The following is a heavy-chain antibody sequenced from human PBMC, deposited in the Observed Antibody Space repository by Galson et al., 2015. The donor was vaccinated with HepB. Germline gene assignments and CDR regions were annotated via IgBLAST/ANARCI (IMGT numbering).Heavy chain of an antibody. CDR2: ISVYDGDT. V-gene: IGHV1-18*01. CDR1: GYSFTSYG. J-gene: IGHJ1*01. CDR3: ATAGYTSGWAAEYFQH. Sequence: SVKVSCKASGYSFTSYGISWVRQAPGQGLEWMGWISVYDGDTNYAQKLRGGVTMTTDAATSTAYMELRSLRSDDTAIYYCATAGYTSGWAAEYFQHWGQGTLVTVSS. D-gene: IGHD6-19*01.